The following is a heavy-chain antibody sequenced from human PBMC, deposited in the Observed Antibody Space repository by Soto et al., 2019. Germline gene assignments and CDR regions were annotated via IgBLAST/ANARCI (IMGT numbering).Heavy chain of an antibody. V-gene: IGHV5-10-1*01. CDR3: ARVDTDMVTGYYYGMDV. Sequence: GESLKISCKGSGYSFTSYWISWVRQMPGKGLEWMGRIDPSDSYTNYSPSFQGHVTISADKSISTAYLQWSSLKASDTAMYYCARVDTDMVTGYYYGMDVWGQGTTVTVSS. CDR1: GYSFTSYW. D-gene: IGHD5-18*01. CDR2: IDPSDSYT. J-gene: IGHJ6*02.